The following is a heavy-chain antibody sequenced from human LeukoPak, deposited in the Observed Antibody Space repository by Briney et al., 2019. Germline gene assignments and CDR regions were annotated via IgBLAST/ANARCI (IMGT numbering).Heavy chain of an antibody. V-gene: IGHV4-39*07. J-gene: IGHJ5*02. D-gene: IGHD3-3*01. Sequence: SETLSLTCTVSGGSISSSSYYWGWIRQPPGKGLEWIGEINHSGSTNYNPSLKSRVTVSVDTSKNQFSLKLTSVTAADTAVYYCTRGRPITIFGVVIIRSTRFDPWGQGTLVTVSS. CDR3: TRGRPITIFGVVIIRSTRFDP. CDR2: INHSGST. CDR1: GGSISSSSYY.